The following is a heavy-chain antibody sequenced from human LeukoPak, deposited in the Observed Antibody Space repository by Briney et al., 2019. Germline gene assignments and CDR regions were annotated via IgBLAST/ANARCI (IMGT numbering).Heavy chain of an antibody. CDR1: GGSFSGYY. V-gene: IGHV4-34*01. Sequence: SETLSLTCAVYGGSFSGYYWSWIRQPPGKGLEWIGEINHSGSTNYNPSLKSRVTISVDTSKNQFSLKLSSVTAADTAVYYCARVTPEGWYFDLWGRGTLVTVSS. J-gene: IGHJ2*01. CDR2: INHSGST. CDR3: ARVTPEGWYFDL. D-gene: IGHD1-14*01.